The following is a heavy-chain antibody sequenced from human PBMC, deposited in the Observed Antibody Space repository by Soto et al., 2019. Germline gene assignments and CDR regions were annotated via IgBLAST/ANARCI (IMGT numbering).Heavy chain of an antibody. CDR2: IYYSGST. D-gene: IGHD2-2*01. Sequence: SETLSLTCTVSGGSISSYYWSWIRQPPGKGLEWIGNIYYSGSTNYNPSLKSRVTISVDTSKNQFSLKLSSVTAADTAVYYCARRVPSLLNFDYWGQGTLVTVSS. V-gene: IGHV4-59*01. CDR3: ARRVPSLLNFDY. J-gene: IGHJ4*02. CDR1: GGSISSYY.